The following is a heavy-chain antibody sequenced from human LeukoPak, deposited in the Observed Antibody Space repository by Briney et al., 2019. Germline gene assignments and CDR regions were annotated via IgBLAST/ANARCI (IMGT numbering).Heavy chain of an antibody. Sequence: PSQTLSLTCTVSGGSISSGDFYWSWVRQPPGKGLEWSAYVYYSGRTSYNPTLRSRITISVDTSKNQFSLRLPSVTAADTALYFCVRGPYHCGPGWFDPWGQGTLVTVSS. D-gene: IGHD3-10*01. V-gene: IGHV4-30-4*01. CDR1: GGSISSGDFY. CDR2: VYYSGRT. CDR3: VRGPYHCGPGWFDP. J-gene: IGHJ5*02.